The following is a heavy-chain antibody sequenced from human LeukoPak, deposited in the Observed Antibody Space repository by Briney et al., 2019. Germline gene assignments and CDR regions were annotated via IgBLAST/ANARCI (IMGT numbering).Heavy chain of an antibody. CDR3: ATRYSSSWPSFDY. CDR2: IKQDGSEK. CDR1: GFTFNRYW. D-gene: IGHD6-13*01. J-gene: IGHJ4*02. V-gene: IGHV3-7*01. Sequence: GGSLRLSCAASGFTFNRYWMSWVRQAPGKGLEWVANIKQDGSEKYYVDSVKGRFTISRDNAKISLYLQMNSLRAEDTAVYYCATRYSSSWPSFDYWGQGTLVTVSS.